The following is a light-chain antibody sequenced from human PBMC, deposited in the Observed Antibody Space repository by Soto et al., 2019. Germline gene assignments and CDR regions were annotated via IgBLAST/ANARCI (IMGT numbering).Light chain of an antibody. V-gene: IGLV2-14*01. CDR2: EVT. J-gene: IGLJ2*01. CDR3: SSYTSGSTVI. Sequence: SALTQPASLSGSPGQSITISCTGTRSDVGGYNYVSWYQHHPGKVPRLLIYEVTNRPAEVSNRFSGSKSGITASLTISGLQSEDEADYYCSSYTSGSTVIFGGGTKVTVL. CDR1: RSDVGGYNY.